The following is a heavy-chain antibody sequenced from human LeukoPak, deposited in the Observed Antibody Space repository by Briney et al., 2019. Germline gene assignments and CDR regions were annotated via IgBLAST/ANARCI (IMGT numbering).Heavy chain of an antibody. V-gene: IGHV4-34*01. D-gene: IGHD6-13*01. CDR3: ARGPDPPHSSSWYRRRNYFDY. J-gene: IGHJ4*02. CDR2: INHSGST. Sequence: GSLRLSCAASGFTFSSYSMNWIRQPPGKGLEWIGEINHSGSTNYNPSLKSRVTISVDTSKNQFSLKLSSVTAADTAVYYCARGPDPPHSSSWYRRRNYFDYWGQGTLVTVSS. CDR1: GFTFSSYS.